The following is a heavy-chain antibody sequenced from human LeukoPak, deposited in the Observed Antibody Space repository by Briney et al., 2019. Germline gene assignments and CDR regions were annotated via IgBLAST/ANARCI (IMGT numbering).Heavy chain of an antibody. Sequence: GGSLRLSCTASGFTFGDYSMSWVRQAPGKGLEWVGFIRSKTYGGTTEYAASVKGRFTISRDDSKSIAYLQMNSRKTEDTAVYYCTRELVRGVIPDWYFDVWGRGTLVTVSS. CDR1: GFTFGDYS. CDR2: IRSKTYGGTT. CDR3: TRELVRGVIPDWYFDV. V-gene: IGHV3-49*04. D-gene: IGHD3-10*01. J-gene: IGHJ2*01.